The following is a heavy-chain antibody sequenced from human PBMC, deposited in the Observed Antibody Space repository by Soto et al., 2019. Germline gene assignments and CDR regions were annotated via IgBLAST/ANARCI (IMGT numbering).Heavy chain of an antibody. CDR2: IYYSGST. D-gene: IGHD1-7*01. V-gene: IGHV4-59*01. Sequence: SETPSLTCTVSGGSISSYYWSWIRQPPGKGLEWIGYIYYSGSTNYNPSLKSRVTISVDTSKNQFSLKLSSVTAADTAVYYCARDSRTGTTEVHYYYGMDVWGQGTTVTVSS. CDR1: GGSISSYY. J-gene: IGHJ6*02. CDR3: ARDSRTGTTEVHYYYGMDV.